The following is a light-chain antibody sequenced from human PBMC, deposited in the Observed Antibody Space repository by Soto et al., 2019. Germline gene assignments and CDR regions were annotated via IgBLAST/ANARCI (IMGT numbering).Light chain of an antibody. V-gene: IGLV2-14*01. J-gene: IGLJ2*01. CDR1: SSDIGSYIY. Sequence: QSALTQPASVSGSPGQSITISCTGSSSDIGSYIYVSWYQQHPGKVPKLIIYDVSNRPSGVSNRFSGSTSGNTASLTISGLQAEDEADYYCSSYTSSSTVIFGGGTKVTVL. CDR2: DVS. CDR3: SSYTSSSTVI.